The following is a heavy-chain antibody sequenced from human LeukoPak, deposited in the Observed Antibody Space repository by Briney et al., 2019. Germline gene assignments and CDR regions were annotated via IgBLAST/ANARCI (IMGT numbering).Heavy chain of an antibody. CDR1: GGSISSHY. Sequence: PSKTLSLTCTVSGGSISSHYWSWIRQPPGKGLEWIGYISYIGSTNYNPSRKSRVTISVDTSKNQFSLKLSSVTAADAAVYFCARDPTTVTKGLDIWGQGTMVTVSS. CDR2: ISYIGST. CDR3: ARDPTTVTKGLDI. D-gene: IGHD4-17*01. J-gene: IGHJ3*02. V-gene: IGHV4-59*11.